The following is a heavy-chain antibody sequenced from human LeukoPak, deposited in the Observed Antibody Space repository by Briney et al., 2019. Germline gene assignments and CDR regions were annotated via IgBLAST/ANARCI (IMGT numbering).Heavy chain of an antibody. V-gene: IGHV4-34*01. CDR1: GGSFSGYY. CDR2: IYYRGST. Sequence: PSETLSLTCAVYGGSFSGYYWGWIRQPPGKGLEWIGSIYYRGSTYYNPSLKSRVTISVDTSKNQFSLKLSSVTAADTAVYYCARGYCSGGSCYSYYYYNYMDVWGKGTTVTVSS. D-gene: IGHD2-15*01. CDR3: ARGYCSGGSCYSYYYYNYMDV. J-gene: IGHJ6*03.